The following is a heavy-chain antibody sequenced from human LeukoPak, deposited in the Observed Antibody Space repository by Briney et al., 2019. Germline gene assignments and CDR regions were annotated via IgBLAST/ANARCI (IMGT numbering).Heavy chain of an antibody. CDR2: IYYSGST. J-gene: IGHJ6*03. Sequence: PSETLSLTCTVSGGSISSGGYCWSWIRQHPGKGLEWIGYIYYSGSTYYNPSLKSRVTISVDTSKNQFSLKLSSVTAADTAVYYCARVAGLARYYYMDVWGKGTTVTVSS. CDR3: ARVAGLARYYYMDV. CDR1: GGSISSGGYC. V-gene: IGHV4-31*03.